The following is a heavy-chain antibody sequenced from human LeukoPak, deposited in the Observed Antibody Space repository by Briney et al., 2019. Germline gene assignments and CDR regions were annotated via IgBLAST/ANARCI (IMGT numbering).Heavy chain of an antibody. D-gene: IGHD4-23*01. CDR3: ARDRGYSTFDY. J-gene: IGHJ4*02. CDR1: GFTFSDYA. V-gene: IGHV3-23*01. CDR2: ISGSGTNT. Sequence: PGGSLRLSCAASGFTFSDYAMSWVRQAPGKGLEWVSGISGSGTNTYYADSVKGRFTISRDNAKNSLYLQMNSLRVDDTAVYYCARDRGYSTFDYWGQGTLVTVSS.